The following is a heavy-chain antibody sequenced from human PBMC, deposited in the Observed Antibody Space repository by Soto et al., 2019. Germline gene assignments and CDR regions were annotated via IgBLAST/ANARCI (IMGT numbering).Heavy chain of an antibody. CDR1: GGTFSSYA. V-gene: IGHV1-69*13. CDR2: IIPIFGTA. CDR3: ARVNYGDYYYGMDV. Sequence: GAAVKVSCKASGGTFSSYAISWVRQAPGQGLEWMGGIIPIFGTANYAQKFQGRVTITADESTSTAYMELSSLRSEDTAVYYCARVNYGDYYYGMDVWGQGTTVTVSS. J-gene: IGHJ6*02. D-gene: IGHD4-17*01.